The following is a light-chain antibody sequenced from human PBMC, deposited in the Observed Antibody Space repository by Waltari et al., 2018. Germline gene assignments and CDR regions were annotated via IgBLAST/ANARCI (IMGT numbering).Light chain of an antibody. V-gene: IGKV3-15*01. CDR1: QSVSTD. J-gene: IGKJ1*01. CDR2: GAS. Sequence: EIMMTQSPATLSVSPGERATLSCRASQSVSTDLAWYQQKPGQAPSLLIYGASTRAAGVPARFSGSGSGTDFTLTISSLQSEEFAVYYCQQYNNWPPWTFGQGTKVEV. CDR3: QQYNNWPPWT.